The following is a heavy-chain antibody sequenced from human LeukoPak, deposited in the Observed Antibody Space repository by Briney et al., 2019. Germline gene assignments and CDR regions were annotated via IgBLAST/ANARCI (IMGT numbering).Heavy chain of an antibody. D-gene: IGHD6-19*01. CDR1: GAISSSSYY. Sequence: ASETLSLTCTVSGAISSSSYYCGWIRQPPGKGLEWIASLFYSGSTYYNPSLKSRVTISVDTSKNQFSLKLTSVTAADTAVYYCARHYSGWFNFFDYWGQGTLVTVSS. CDR2: LFYSGST. V-gene: IGHV4-39*01. J-gene: IGHJ4*02. CDR3: ARHYSGWFNFFDY.